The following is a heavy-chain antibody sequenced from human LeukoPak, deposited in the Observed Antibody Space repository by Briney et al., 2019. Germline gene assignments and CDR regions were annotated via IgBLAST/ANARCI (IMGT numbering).Heavy chain of an antibody. J-gene: IGHJ4*02. D-gene: IGHD6-13*01. V-gene: IGHV1-2*02. Sequence: ASVKVSCKASGYTFTSYYMHWVRQAPGQGLEWMGWINPNSGGTKYAQKFQGRVTMTRDTSISTAYMELSRLRSDDTAVYYCARNVGSWYLLYYFDYWGQGTLVTVSS. CDR2: INPNSGGT. CDR1: GYTFTSYY. CDR3: ARNVGSWYLLYYFDY.